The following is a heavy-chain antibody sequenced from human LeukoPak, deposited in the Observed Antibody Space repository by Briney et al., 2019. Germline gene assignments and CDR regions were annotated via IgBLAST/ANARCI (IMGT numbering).Heavy chain of an antibody. D-gene: IGHD6-19*01. CDR2: INPSGGST. V-gene: IGHV1-46*01. J-gene: IGHJ4*02. CDR3: AREPVEAVAGTSDFDY. Sequence: GASVKVSCKASGYSFTSNYMHWVRQAPGQGLEWMGIINPSGGSTSYAQKFQGRVTMTRDTSTSTVYMELSSLRSEDTAVYYCAREPVEAVAGTSDFDYWGQGTLVTVSS. CDR1: GYSFTSNY.